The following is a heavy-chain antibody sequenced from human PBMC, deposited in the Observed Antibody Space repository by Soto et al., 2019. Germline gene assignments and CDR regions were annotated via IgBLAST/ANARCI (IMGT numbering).Heavy chain of an antibody. V-gene: IGHV1-18*01. Sequence: QVQLVQSGAEVKKHGASVKVSCKASGYTFNFYGITWVRQAPGQGLEWMGWISGFNGNTNYAADLQGRVTMTTDTSTSTAYMQLRGLRSDDTAVYYCARIGVSSGHESPDFDSWGQGTLVTVSS. CDR3: ARIGVSSGHESPDFDS. CDR1: GYTFNFYG. CDR2: ISGFNGNT. D-gene: IGHD3-16*01. J-gene: IGHJ4*02.